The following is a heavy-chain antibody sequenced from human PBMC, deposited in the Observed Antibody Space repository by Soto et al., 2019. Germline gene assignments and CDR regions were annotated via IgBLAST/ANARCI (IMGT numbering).Heavy chain of an antibody. CDR2: ISYDGTTK. CDR1: GFIFSSFG. D-gene: IGHD3-3*01. Sequence: GGSLRLSCAASGFIFSSFGMHWVRQAPGKGLEWVAVISYDGTTKYYADSVKGRFTISRDNSKNTLYLQMNSLRAEDTAVYYCAKDLAVGYYDFWSGYYSGMDVWGQGTTVTVSS. J-gene: IGHJ6*02. V-gene: IGHV3-30*18. CDR3: AKDLAVGYYDFWSGYYSGMDV.